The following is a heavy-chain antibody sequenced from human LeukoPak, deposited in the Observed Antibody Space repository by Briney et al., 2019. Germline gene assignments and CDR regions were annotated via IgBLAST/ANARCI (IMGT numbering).Heavy chain of an antibody. J-gene: IGHJ4*02. CDR1: GFTFSSYA. CDR3: AKDSHSNY. D-gene: IGHD4-11*01. CDR2: ISGSGASR. Sequence: GGSLSLFCAASGFTFSSYAMSWVRQAPGKGQEWVSAISGSGASRYYADSVKGRLTISRDNSKNTLYLQMSSLRAEDRAIYYCAKDSHSNYWGQGTQVTVSS. V-gene: IGHV3-23*01.